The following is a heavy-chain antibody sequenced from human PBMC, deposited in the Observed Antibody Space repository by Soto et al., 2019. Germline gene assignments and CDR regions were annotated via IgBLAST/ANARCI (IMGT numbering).Heavy chain of an antibody. CDR2: IYYSGST. CDR3: ARGIPGYCGGATCHPGWFDP. D-gene: IGHD2-15*01. CDR1: GGSISTYY. J-gene: IGHJ5*02. Sequence: SETLSLTCTVSGGSISTYYWTWIRQPPGKGLEWIGYIYYSGSTNYNPSLKSRVTISVDTSRTQFSLKLSSVTAADTAVYYCARGIPGYCGGATCHPGWFDPWGPGILVTVSS. V-gene: IGHV4-59*01.